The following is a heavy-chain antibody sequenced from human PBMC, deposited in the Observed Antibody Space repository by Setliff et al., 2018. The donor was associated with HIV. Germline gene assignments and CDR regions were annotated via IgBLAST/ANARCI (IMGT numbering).Heavy chain of an antibody. J-gene: IGHJ4*02. CDR2: IKTRADNYAT. D-gene: IGHD3-10*01. Sequence: GGSLRLSCAASGFTFSGSPIHWVRQASGKGLEWLGRIKTRADNYATAYAASVKGRFTISRDNSKNIAYLQMNSLRIEDTAVYFCATGPDVLLWFGEQIWGQGTLVTVSS. CDR1: GFTFSGSP. CDR3: ATGPDVLLWFGEQI. V-gene: IGHV3-73*01.